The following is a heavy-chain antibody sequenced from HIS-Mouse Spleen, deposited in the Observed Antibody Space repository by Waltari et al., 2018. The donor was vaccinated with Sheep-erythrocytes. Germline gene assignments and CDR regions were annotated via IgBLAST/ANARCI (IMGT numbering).Heavy chain of an antibody. J-gene: IGHJ4*02. Sequence: VQLVESGGGLVQPGGSLRLSCAASGFPFSSYCMSWVRQAPGKGLEWVAVISYDGSNKYYADSVKGRFTISRDNSKNTLYLQMNSLRAEDTAVYYCAKAARGYSYGFGLNYFDYWGQGTLVTVSS. D-gene: IGHD5-18*01. CDR3: AKAARGYSYGFGLNYFDY. CDR2: ISYDGSNK. CDR1: GFPFSSYC. V-gene: IGHV3-30*18.